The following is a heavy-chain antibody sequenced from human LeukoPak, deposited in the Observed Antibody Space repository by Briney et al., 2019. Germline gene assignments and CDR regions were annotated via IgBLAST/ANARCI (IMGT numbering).Heavy chain of an antibody. D-gene: IGHD3-9*01. V-gene: IGHV3-21*04. CDR1: GVTFSGYS. Sequence: GGSLRLSCAAPGVTFSGYSVNWVRQAPGKGLEWVSSISSSSSYIYYADSVKGRFTISRDNAKNSLYLQVNSLRVEDPAVYYCAAVSWLAFDMWGQGTMVSLSS. J-gene: IGHJ3*02. CDR2: ISSSSSYI. CDR3: AAVSWLAFDM.